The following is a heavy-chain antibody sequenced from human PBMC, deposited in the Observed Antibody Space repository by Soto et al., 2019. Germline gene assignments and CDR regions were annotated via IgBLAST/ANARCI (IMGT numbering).Heavy chain of an antibody. CDR2: ISGSGGST. J-gene: IGHJ4*02. CDR3: AKDCFIAAAGLRGY. CDR1: GFTFGSYA. D-gene: IGHD6-13*01. V-gene: IGHV3-23*01. Sequence: GGSLRLWCGASGFTFGSYAMSWVRQAPGKGLEWVSAISGSGGSTYYADSVKGRFTISRDNSKNTLYLQMNSLRAEDTAVYYCAKDCFIAAAGLRGYWGQGTLVTVSS.